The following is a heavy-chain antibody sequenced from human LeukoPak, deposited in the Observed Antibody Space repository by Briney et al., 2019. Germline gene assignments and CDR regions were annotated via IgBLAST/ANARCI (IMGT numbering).Heavy chain of an antibody. CDR1: GGSFSGYY. D-gene: IGHD6-13*01. CDR3: ARTLIAAAAYGRMGYYYYYYMVV. J-gene: IGHJ6*03. Sequence: PSETLSLTCAVYGGSFSGYYWSWIRQPPGKGLEWIGEINHSGSTNYNPSLKSRVTISVDTSKNQFSLKLSSVTAADTAVYYCARTLIAAAAYGRMGYYYYYYMVVWGKGTTVTVSS. V-gene: IGHV4-34*01. CDR2: INHSGST.